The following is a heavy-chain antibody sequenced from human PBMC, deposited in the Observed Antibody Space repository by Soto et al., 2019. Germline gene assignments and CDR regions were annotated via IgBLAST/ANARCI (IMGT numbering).Heavy chain of an antibody. CDR3: ASDILSGYTRDY. V-gene: IGHV3-11*01. J-gene: IGHJ4*02. CDR1: GFSFTDYY. Sequence: QVQLVESGGGLVKPGGSLRLSCATSGFSFTDYYMSWVRQAPGKGLEWVSYISSGSTIIYYADSVKGRFTISRDDAKKSLYLQMNSLRAEDTAVYYCASDILSGYTRDYWGQGTLVTVSS. CDR2: ISSGSTII. D-gene: IGHD3-9*01.